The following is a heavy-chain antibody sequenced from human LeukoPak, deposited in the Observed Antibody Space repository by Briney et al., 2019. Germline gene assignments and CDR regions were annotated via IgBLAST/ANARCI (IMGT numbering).Heavy chain of an antibody. CDR3: ARAGSGSYLVYYFDY. CDR2: IYYSGST. CDR1: GGSISSSSYY. D-gene: IGHD1-26*01. Sequence: PSETLSLTCTVSGGSISSSSYYWGWIRQPPGKGLEWIGSIYYSGSTYYNPSLKSRVTISVDTSKNQFSLKLSSVTAADTAVYYCARAGSGSYLVYYFDYWGQGTLVTVSS. J-gene: IGHJ4*02. V-gene: IGHV4-39*07.